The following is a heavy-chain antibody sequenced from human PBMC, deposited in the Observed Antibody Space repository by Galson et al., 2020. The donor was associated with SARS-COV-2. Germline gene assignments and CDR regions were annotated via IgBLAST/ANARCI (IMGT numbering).Heavy chain of an antibody. J-gene: IGHJ4*02. CDR1: GFTFSDCS. Sequence: GGSLRLSCAASGFTFSDCSMNWVRQAPGKGLEWVSSISSSSGHIYYADAVKGRFTISRDNAKNSLYLQMNSLRAEDTAVYYCARGTRMPVVGTSGFDSWGQGTLVTVSS. CDR2: ISSSSGHI. V-gene: IGHV3-21*01. D-gene: IGHD6-19*01. CDR3: ARGTRMPVVGTSGFDS.